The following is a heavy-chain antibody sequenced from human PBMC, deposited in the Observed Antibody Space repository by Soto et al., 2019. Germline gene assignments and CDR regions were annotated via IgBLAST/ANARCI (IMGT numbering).Heavy chain of an antibody. D-gene: IGHD6-19*01. V-gene: IGHV4-39*01. CDR1: GGSISSSSYY. CDR3: ARKWARQWLGRDWLDP. CDR2: IYYSGST. J-gene: IGHJ5*02. Sequence: PSVTLSLTCTVSGGSISSSSYYWGWIRQPPGKGLEWIGSIYYSGSTYYNPSLKSRVTISVDTSKNQFSLKLSSVTAADTAVYYCARKWARQWLGRDWLDPWGQGTLVTVS.